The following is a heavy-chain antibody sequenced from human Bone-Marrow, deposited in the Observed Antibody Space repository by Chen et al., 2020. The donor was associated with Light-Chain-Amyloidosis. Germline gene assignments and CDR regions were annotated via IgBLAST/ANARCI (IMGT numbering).Heavy chain of an antibody. CDR3: AGDRGWFDP. CDR1: GFSFRSYW. V-gene: IGHV3-7*01. Sequence: EVQLVESGGGLVQPGGSLRLSCAASGFSFRSYWMTWVRQVSGKGLEWVAKMKEDGSEKYYVDSVKGRFTISRDNAKNSLYLQMNNLRVDDTAVYYCAGDRGWFDPWGQGTLVTVSS. J-gene: IGHJ5*02. CDR2: MKEDGSEK.